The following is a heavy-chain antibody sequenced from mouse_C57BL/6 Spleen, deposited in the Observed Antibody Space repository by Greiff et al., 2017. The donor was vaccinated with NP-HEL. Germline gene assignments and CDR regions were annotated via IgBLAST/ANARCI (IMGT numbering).Heavy chain of an antibody. CDR2: IDPETGGT. D-gene: IGHD4-1*01. CDR1: GYTFTDYE. Sequence: VKLMESGAELVRPGASVTLSCKASGYTFTDYEMHWVKQTPVHGLEWIGAIDPETGGTAYNQKFKGKAILTADKSSSTAYMELRSLTSEDSAVYYCTRPELGRAYWGQGTLVTVSA. V-gene: IGHV1-15*01. J-gene: IGHJ3*01. CDR3: TRPELGRAY.